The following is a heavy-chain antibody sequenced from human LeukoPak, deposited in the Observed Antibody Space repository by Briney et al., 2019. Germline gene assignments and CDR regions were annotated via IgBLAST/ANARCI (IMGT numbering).Heavy chain of an antibody. CDR1: GGSISGSY. CDR2: IYTSGNT. Sequence: PSETLSLTCTASGGSISGSYWSWIRQPAGKGLEWIGHIYTSGNTNYNPSLKSRVTMSVDTSKNRFSLKLRSVTAADTAVYYCARESAGSYFAFDIWGQGTMVSVSS. V-gene: IGHV4-4*07. J-gene: IGHJ3*02. D-gene: IGHD3-10*01. CDR3: ARESAGSYFAFDI.